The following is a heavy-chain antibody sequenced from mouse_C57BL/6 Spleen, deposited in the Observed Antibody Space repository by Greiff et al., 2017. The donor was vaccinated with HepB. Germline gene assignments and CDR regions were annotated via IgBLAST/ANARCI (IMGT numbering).Heavy chain of an antibody. CDR2: IYPSDSET. Sequence: VQLRQPGAELVRPGSSVKLSCKASGYTFTSYWMDWVKQRPGQGLEWIGNIYPSDSETHYNQKFKDKATLTVDKSSSTAYMQLSSLTSEDSAVYYCARSANWDVFAYWGQGTLVTVSA. CDR1: GYTFTSYW. D-gene: IGHD4-1*01. J-gene: IGHJ3*01. CDR3: ARSANWDVFAY. V-gene: IGHV1-61*01.